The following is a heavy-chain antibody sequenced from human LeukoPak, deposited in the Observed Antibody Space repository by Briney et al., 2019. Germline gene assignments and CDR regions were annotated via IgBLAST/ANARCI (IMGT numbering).Heavy chain of an antibody. V-gene: IGHV3-21*01. J-gene: IGHJ5*02. D-gene: IGHD3-10*01. Sequence: GGSLRLSCAASGFTFSSCSMNWVRQAPGKGLEWVSSISSSSSYIYYADSVKGRFTISRDNTKNSLYLQMNSLRAEDTAVYYCARDLMVRGGFGFDPWGQGTLVTVSS. CDR3: ARDLMVRGGFGFDP. CDR1: GFTFSSCS. CDR2: ISSSSSYI.